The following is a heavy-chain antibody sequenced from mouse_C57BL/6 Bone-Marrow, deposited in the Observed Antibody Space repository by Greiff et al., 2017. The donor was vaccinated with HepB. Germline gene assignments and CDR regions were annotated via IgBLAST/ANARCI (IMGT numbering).Heavy chain of an antibody. J-gene: IGHJ3*01. CDR1: GYTFTDYE. D-gene: IGHD2-5*01. Sequence: QVQLQQSGAELVRPGASVTLSCRASGYTFTDYEMHWVKQTPVHGLEWIGAIDPETGGTAYNQKFKGKAILTADKSSSTANMELRSLTSEDSAVYYCTRRSNYLAWFAYWGQGTLVTVSA. CDR3: TRRSNYLAWFAY. CDR2: IDPETGGT. V-gene: IGHV1-15*01.